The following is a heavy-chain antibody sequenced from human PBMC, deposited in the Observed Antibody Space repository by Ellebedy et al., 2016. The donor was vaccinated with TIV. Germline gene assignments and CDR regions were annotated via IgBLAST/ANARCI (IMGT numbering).Heavy chain of an antibody. CDR1: GYSISRGYY. V-gene: IGHV4-38-2*02. D-gene: IGHD3-22*01. Sequence: MPSETLSLTCTVSGYSISRGYYWGWIRQPPGKGLEWIGNIYHSRNTYYNPSLKNRVTISVDTSKNQFSLKLRSVTAADTAVYYCAKDALITTIIGRGGWFDPWGQGTLVTVSS. CDR3: AKDALITTIIGRGGWFDP. CDR2: IYHSRNT. J-gene: IGHJ5*02.